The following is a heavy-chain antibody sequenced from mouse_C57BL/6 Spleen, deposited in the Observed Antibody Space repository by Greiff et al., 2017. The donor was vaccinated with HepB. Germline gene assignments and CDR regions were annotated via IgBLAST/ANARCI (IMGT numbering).Heavy chain of an antibody. V-gene: IGHV1-55*01. J-gene: IGHJ3*01. D-gene: IGHD2-4*01. Sequence: VQLQQSGAELVKPGASVKMSCKASGYTFTSYWITWVKQRPGQGLEWIGDIYPGSGSTNYNEKFKSKATLTVETSSSTAYMQLSSLTSEDSAVYYCARWGWDYDVGLAYWGQGTLVTVSA. CDR1: GYTFTSYW. CDR3: ARWGWDYDVGLAY. CDR2: IYPGSGST.